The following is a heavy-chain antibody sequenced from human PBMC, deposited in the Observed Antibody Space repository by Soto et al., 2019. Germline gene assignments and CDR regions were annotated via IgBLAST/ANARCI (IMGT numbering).Heavy chain of an antibody. J-gene: IGHJ4*02. CDR1: GGSISSGGYY. CDR2: IYYSGST. V-gene: IGHV4-31*03. Sequence: TLSLTCTVSGGSISSGGYYWSWIRQHPGKGLEWIGYIYYSGSTYYNPSLKSRVTISVDTSKNQFSLKLSSVTAADTAVYYCAREWGGGDRYYFDYWGQGTLVTVSS. D-gene: IGHD2-21*02. CDR3: AREWGGGDRYYFDY.